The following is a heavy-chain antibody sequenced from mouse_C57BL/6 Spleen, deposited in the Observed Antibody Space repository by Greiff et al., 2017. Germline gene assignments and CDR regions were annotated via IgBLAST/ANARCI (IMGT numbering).Heavy chain of an antibody. V-gene: IGHV2-5*01. CDR1: GFSLTSYG. J-gene: IGHJ4*01. Sequence: VKLQESGPGLVQPSQSLSITCTVSGFSLTSYGVHWVRQSPGKGLEWLGVIWRGGSTDYNAAFMSRLSITKDNSKSQVFFKMNSLQADDTAIYYCAKTRYYDYDDEVGYYAMDYWGQGTSVTVSS. CDR2: IWRGGST. CDR3: AKTRYYDYDDEVGYYAMDY. D-gene: IGHD2-4*01.